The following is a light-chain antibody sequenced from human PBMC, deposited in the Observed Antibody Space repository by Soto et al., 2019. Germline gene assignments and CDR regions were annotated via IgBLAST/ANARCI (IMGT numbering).Light chain of an antibody. CDR1: SSDVENYKL. CDR2: EVT. J-gene: IGLJ1*01. V-gene: IGLV2-23*02. CDR3: CSSVGSYV. Sequence: QSALNQPASVSESPGQSVTISCTATSSDVENYKLVSWYQQHPGKAPKLIIYEVTKRPSGVSNRFSGSKFANTASLTISGLQPEDEADYYCCSSVGSYVFGTGTKVTVL.